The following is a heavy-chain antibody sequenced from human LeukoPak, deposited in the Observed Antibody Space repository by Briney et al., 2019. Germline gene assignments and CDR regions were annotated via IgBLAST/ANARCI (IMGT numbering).Heavy chain of an antibody. CDR1: GYTFTSYG. J-gene: IGHJ4*02. V-gene: IGHV1-18*01. CDR2: ISANNGNT. CDR3: ARGAVIPTRAGFDY. Sequence: ASVKVSCKASGYTFTSYGISWVRQATGQGLEWMGWISANNGNTNYAQTLQGRVTMTTDTSTSTAYMELRSLRSDDTAVYYCARGAVIPTRAGFDYWGQGTLVTVSS. D-gene: IGHD2-21*01.